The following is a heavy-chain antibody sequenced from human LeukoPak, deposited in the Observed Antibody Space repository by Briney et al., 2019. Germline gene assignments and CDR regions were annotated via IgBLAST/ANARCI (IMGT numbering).Heavy chain of an antibody. CDR2: ISGGAIST. D-gene: IGHD6-19*01. CDR1: GFTFSSYA. Sequence: PGGSLRLSCAASGFTFSSYAMTWVRQAPGKGLDWVSAISGGAISTYYADSVKGRFTISRDNSKNTLYLQMNSLRGEDTAAYYCAKDSRSSGRTYLDYWGQGTLVTVSS. V-gene: IGHV3-23*01. J-gene: IGHJ4*02. CDR3: AKDSRSSGRTYLDY.